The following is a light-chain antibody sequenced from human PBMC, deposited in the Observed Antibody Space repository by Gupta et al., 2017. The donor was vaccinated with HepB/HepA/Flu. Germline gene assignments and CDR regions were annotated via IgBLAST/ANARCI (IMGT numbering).Light chain of an antibody. CDR2: QDS. V-gene: IGLV3-1*01. CDR3: QAWDSSVVVV. CDR1: NLEDKY. J-gene: IGLJ2*01. Sequence: YKLSQPLSVSVSPGQTASIPCSGDNLEDKYVCWYQQKPGQTPVVVIYQDSKRPAGIPERFSGSNAGNTATLTITGTHAADAADYYCQAWDSSVVVVFGGGTKLTVL.